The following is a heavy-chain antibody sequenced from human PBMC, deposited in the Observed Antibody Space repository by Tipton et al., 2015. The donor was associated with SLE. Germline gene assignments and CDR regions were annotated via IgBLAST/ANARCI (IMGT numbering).Heavy chain of an antibody. D-gene: IGHD2-15*01. CDR3: ARGVGIVVVVAAPIDY. V-gene: IGHV3-30*04. CDR1: GFTSSSYA. J-gene: IGHJ4*02. Sequence: SLRLSCAASGFTSSSYAMHWVRQAPGKGLEWVAVISYDGSNKYYADSVKDRFTISRDNSKNTLYLQMNSLRAEDTAVYFCARGVGIVVVVAAPIDYWGQGTLVTVSS. CDR2: ISYDGSNK.